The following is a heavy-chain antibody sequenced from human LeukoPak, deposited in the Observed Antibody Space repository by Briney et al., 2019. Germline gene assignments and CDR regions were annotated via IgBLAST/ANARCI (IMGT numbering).Heavy chain of an antibody. J-gene: IGHJ4*02. V-gene: IGHV3-7*01. Sequence: GGSLRLSCAASGFTFSSYWMSWVRQAPGKGLEWVANIKQDGSEKYYVDSVKGRFTISRDNAKNSLYLQMNSLRAEDTAVYYCARKGPTYYYGSGSRRYYFDYWGQGTLVTVSS. CDR1: GFTFSSYW. D-gene: IGHD3-10*01. CDR2: IKQDGSEK. CDR3: ARKGPTYYYGSGSRRYYFDY.